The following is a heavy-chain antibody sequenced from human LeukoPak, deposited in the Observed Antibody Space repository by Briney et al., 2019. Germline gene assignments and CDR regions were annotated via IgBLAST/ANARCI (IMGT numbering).Heavy chain of an antibody. D-gene: IGHD2-15*01. CDR2: ISWNSGSI. CDR3: AKAQEYCSGGSCLIFDY. Sequence: GGSLRLSCAASGFTFDDYAMHWVRQAPGKGLEWVSGISWNSGSIGYADSVKGRFTISRDNAKNSLYLQMNSLRAEDTALYYCAKAQEYCSGGSCLIFDYWGQGTLATVSS. J-gene: IGHJ4*02. V-gene: IGHV3-9*01. CDR1: GFTFDDYA.